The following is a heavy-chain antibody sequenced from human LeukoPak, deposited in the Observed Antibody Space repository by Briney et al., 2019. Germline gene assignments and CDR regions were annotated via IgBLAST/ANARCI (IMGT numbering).Heavy chain of an antibody. CDR1: GGSISSSSYH. D-gene: IGHD3-10*01. CDR2: IYNGGST. Sequence: PSETLSLTCTVSGGSISSSSYHWGWIRQPPGKGLEWIGNIYNGGSTYYNSSLKSRITISVDTSKNQFSLKLTSVTAADTAVYYCAREKYYYGSGSWYYFDYWGQGTLVTVSS. CDR3: AREKYYYGSGSWYYFDY. J-gene: IGHJ4*02. V-gene: IGHV4-39*02.